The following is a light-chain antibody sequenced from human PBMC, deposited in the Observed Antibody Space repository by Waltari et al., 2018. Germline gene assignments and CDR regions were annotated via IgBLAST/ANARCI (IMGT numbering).Light chain of an antibody. J-gene: IGLJ1*01. CDR1: SSNIGSNY. V-gene: IGLV1-47*01. CDR2: RNS. CDR3: AAWDDSLSGRYV. Sequence: QSVLTQPPSASGTPGQRVTVSCYGSSSNIGSNYVYWYQQLPGPSPKLLMYRNSQLPSGVPDRFSGSKSGTSASLAISGLRSEDEADYYCAAWDDSLSGRYVFGTGTKVTVL.